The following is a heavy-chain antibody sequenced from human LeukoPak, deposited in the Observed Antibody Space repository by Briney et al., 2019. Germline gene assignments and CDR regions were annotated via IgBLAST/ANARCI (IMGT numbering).Heavy chain of an antibody. CDR1: GFTFSSYW. J-gene: IGHJ4*02. D-gene: IGHD6-19*01. CDR3: ARENDSGWSGPFDY. V-gene: IGHV3-7*03. Sequence: PGGSLRLSCVAFGFTFSSYWMTWVRQAPGKGLEWVANIKQDGSEKYYVDSVKGRFTISRDNAKNSLHLQMNSLRAEDTAVYYCARENDSGWSGPFDYWGQGALVTVSS. CDR2: IKQDGSEK.